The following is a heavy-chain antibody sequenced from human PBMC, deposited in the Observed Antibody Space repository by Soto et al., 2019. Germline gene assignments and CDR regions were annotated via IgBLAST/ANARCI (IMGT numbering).Heavy chain of an antibody. J-gene: IGHJ4*02. CDR1: GYTFTGYY. CDR3: ARNYDSSGYSIDY. CDR2: INPNSGGT. D-gene: IGHD3-22*01. Sequence: ASVKVSCKASGYTFTGYYMHWVRQAPGQGLEWMGWINPNSGGTNYAQKFQGRVTMTRDTSISTAYMELSRLRSDDTAVYYCARNYDSSGYSIDYWGQGTLVTAPQ. V-gene: IGHV1-2*02.